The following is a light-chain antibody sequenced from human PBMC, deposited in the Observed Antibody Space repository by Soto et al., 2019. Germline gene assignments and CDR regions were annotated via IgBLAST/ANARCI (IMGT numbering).Light chain of an antibody. CDR2: GAS. Sequence: EIVLTQSPGTLSLSPGERATLSCRASQSVTSSYLAWYQQKPGHAPRLIIYGASTRATVIPDRFSGSGSGTDFTLTISRLEPEDFAVYYCQQYGSSPLTFGGGTKVEIK. CDR1: QSVTSSY. J-gene: IGKJ4*01. CDR3: QQYGSSPLT. V-gene: IGKV3-20*01.